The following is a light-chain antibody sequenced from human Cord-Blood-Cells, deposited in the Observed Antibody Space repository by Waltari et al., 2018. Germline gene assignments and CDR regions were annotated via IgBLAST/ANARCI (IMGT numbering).Light chain of an antibody. CDR2: AAS. Sequence: DIQMTQSPSSLSASVGDRVTITCRPSHSTSSYLNWYQQKPEKAPKLLIYAASSLQSGVPSRFSGSGSGTDFTLTISSLQPEDFATYYCQQSYSTPLTFGGGTKVEIK. V-gene: IGKV1-39*01. CDR1: HSTSSY. J-gene: IGKJ4*01. CDR3: QQSYSTPLT.